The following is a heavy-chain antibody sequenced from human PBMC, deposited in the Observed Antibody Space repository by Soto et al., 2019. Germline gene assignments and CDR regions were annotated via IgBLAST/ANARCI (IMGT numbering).Heavy chain of an antibody. J-gene: IGHJ3*02. Sequence: EVQLVESGGGLVQPGGSLRLSCAASGFTFSSYSMNWVRQAPGKGLEWVSYIISSSSTIYYADSVKGRFTISRDNAKNSLYLQMNSLRAEDTAVYYCARVGIAVDAFDIWGQGTMVTVSS. D-gene: IGHD6-19*01. CDR2: IISSSSTI. V-gene: IGHV3-48*01. CDR1: GFTFSSYS. CDR3: ARVGIAVDAFDI.